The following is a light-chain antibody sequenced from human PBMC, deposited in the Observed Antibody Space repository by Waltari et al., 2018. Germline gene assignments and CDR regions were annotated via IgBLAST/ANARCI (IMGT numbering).Light chain of an antibody. CDR1: QSVSSN. J-gene: IGKJ1*01. CDR3: QQYNNWPGGA. CDR2: GAS. V-gene: IGKV3-15*01. Sequence: EIVMTQSPATLSVSPGERATLSCRASQSVSSNVAWYQQKPGQAPRLLIYGASTRATGIPARFSGGGSGKEFTLTISSLQSEDFAVYYCQQYNNWPGGAFGQGTKVEIK.